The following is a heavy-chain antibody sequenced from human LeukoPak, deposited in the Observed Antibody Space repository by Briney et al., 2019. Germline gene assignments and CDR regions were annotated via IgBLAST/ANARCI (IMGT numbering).Heavy chain of an antibody. V-gene: IGHV3-23*01. D-gene: IGHD2-2*01. Sequence: GGSLRLSCAASGFTFDDYGMSWVRRAPRKGLEWVSTIMIGGDGKHYADSVKGRFTISRDRSESTLYLQMNGLRADDTAVYYCVRAAPRDCSPASCSLFDTWGQGTPVTVSS. CDR2: IMIGGDGK. CDR3: VRAAPRDCSPASCSLFDT. J-gene: IGHJ4*02. CDR1: GFTFDDYG.